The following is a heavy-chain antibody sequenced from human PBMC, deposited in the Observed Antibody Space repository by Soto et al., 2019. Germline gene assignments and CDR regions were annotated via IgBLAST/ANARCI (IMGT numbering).Heavy chain of an antibody. CDR3: ATELGSGPQGGLGY. CDR1: GYTFTSYY. V-gene: IGHV1-46*01. CDR2: INPSGGST. D-gene: IGHD2-15*01. J-gene: IGHJ4*02. Sequence: ASVKGYCKRSGYTFTSYYRHWVRQDTGQGLEWMGIINPSGGSTSYAQKFQGRVTMTRDTSTSTVYMELSSLRSEDTAVYYCATELGSGPQGGLGYWGQGTLVTVSS.